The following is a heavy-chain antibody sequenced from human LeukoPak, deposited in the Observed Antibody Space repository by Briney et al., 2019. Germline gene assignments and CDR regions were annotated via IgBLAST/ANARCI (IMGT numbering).Heavy chain of an antibody. D-gene: IGHD3-10*01. CDR1: GFTFSSYA. J-gene: IGHJ4*02. CDR2: ISGSGTNT. Sequence: GGSLRLSCAASGFTFSSYAMNWVRQAPGKGLEWVSGISGSGTNTYYADSVKGRFTISRDNAKNSLYLQMNSLRAEDTAVYYCARGGSGSSPSADYFDYWGQGTLVTVSS. CDR3: ARGGSGSSPSADYFDY. V-gene: IGHV3-23*01.